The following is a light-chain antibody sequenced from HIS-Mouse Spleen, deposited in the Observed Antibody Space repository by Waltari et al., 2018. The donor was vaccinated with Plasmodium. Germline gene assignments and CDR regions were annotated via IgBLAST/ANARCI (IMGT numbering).Light chain of an antibody. CDR1: NLGAKS. Sequence: SYELTQPPSVSVSPGQTASIPCSGYNLGAKSACWYQQKPGQSPVLVIYQDSKRPSGIPERFSGSNSGNTATLTISGTQAMDEADYYCQTWDSSTAVFGGGTKLTVL. CDR2: QDS. V-gene: IGLV3-1*01. J-gene: IGLJ3*02. CDR3: QTWDSSTAV.